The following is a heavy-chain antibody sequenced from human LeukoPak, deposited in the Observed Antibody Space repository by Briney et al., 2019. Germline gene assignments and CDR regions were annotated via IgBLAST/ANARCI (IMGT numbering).Heavy chain of an antibody. J-gene: IGHJ4*02. V-gene: IGHV1-3*01. CDR2: INAGNGNT. CDR3: ARLCSGGSCYYYFDY. Sequence: EASVKVSCKASGYTFTSYAMHWVRQAPGQRLEWMGCINAGNGNTKYSQKFQGRVTITRDTSASTAYMELSSLRSEDTAVYYCARLCSGGSCYYYFDYWGQGTLVTVSS. CDR1: GYTFTSYA. D-gene: IGHD2-15*01.